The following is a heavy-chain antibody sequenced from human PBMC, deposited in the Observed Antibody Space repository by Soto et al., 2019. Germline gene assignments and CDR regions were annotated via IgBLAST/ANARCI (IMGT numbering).Heavy chain of an antibody. Sequence: QVQLVQSGAEVKKPGASVKVSCQASGYPLTSYDINWVRQATGQGLEWMGWMNPNSGNTGYAQKFQGRVTMTSNTSISTAYMELSSLRSEDTAVYYCARAIWGSYRFRSSDIWGQGTMVTVSS. CDR2: MNPNSGNT. V-gene: IGHV1-8*01. CDR3: ARAIWGSYRFRSSDI. J-gene: IGHJ3*02. CDR1: GYPLTSYD. D-gene: IGHD3-16*02.